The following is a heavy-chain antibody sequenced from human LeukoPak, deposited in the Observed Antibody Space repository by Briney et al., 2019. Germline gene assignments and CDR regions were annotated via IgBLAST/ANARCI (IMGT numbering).Heavy chain of an antibody. CDR2: INPNSGGT. D-gene: IGHD6-13*01. V-gene: IGHV1-2*02. CDR3: ARVDSSSWLIDY. J-gene: IGHJ4*02. CDR1: GYTFTGDY. Sequence: ASVKVSCKXSGYTFTGDYMHWVRQAPRQGLEWMGWINPNSGGTNYSQKFPGRVTMTRDTSISTAYMELSRLRSDDTAVYYCARVDSSSWLIDYWGQGTLVTVSS.